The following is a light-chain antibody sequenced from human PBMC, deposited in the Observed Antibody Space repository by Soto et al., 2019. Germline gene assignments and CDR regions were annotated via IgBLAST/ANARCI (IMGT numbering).Light chain of an antibody. CDR3: SSYRASSTTHDV. CDR2: DVS. J-gene: IGLJ1*01. Sequence: QSVLTQPASLSGSPGQSITISCTGTSSDVGGYNYVSWYQQHPGNGPKLMIYDVSNRPSGVSNRFSGSKSGNTASLTISGLQAEDEADYYCSSYRASSTTHDVFGTGTKVTVL. V-gene: IGLV2-14*03. CDR1: SSDVGGYNY.